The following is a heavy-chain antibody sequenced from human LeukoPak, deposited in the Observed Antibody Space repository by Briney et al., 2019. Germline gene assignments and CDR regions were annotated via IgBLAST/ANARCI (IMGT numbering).Heavy chain of an antibody. CDR2: VNRGGTT. CDR3: ASPENLYGSGRDAFDL. V-gene: IGHV4-38-2*01. CDR1: GYSISSAFSY. D-gene: IGHD3-10*01. Sequence: SESLCLTSAVSGYSISSAFSYSGWIRHPPGKGLEWIGCVNRGGTTYYNPSLKSRVTISVDTSKNPYSLKMTSVTAADTAVYFCASPENLYGSGRDAFDLWGQGTLVTVSS. J-gene: IGHJ3*01.